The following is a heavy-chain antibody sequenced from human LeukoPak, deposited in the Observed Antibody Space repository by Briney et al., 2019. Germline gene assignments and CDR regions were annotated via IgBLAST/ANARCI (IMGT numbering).Heavy chain of an antibody. J-gene: IGHJ5*02. CDR3: ARQKVVRRHNWFDP. V-gene: IGHV4-34*01. CDR1: GGSFSGYY. CDR2: INHSGST. D-gene: IGHD3-22*01. Sequence: SETLSLTCAVYGGSFSGYYWSWIRQPPGKGLEWIGEINHSGSTNYNPSLKSRVTISVDTSRDQFSLKLSSVTAADTAVYYCARQKVVRRHNWFDPWGQGTLVTVSS.